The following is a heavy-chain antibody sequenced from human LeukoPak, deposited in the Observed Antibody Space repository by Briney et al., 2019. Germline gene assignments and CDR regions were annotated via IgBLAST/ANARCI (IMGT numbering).Heavy chain of an antibody. Sequence: ASVKVSCKASGYTFTSYGISWVRQAPGQGLEWMGWISAYNGNTNYAQKLQGSVTMTTDTSTSTAYMELRSLRSDDTAVYYCARDYDYVWGSYRYTALIDYWGQGTLVTVSS. J-gene: IGHJ4*02. D-gene: IGHD3-16*02. CDR2: ISAYNGNT. V-gene: IGHV1-18*01. CDR3: ARDYDYVWGSYRYTALIDY. CDR1: GYTFTSYG.